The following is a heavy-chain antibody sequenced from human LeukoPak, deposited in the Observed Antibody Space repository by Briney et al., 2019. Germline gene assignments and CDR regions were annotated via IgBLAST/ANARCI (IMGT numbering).Heavy chain of an antibody. Sequence: PGGSLRLSCAASGFIFSDYYMSWIRQAPGKGLEWVSFISDGGRPLHYADSVKGRFTIPRDNAKNSLYLQMNSLRDEDTAVYFCARRYCTPSSCYSDYWGQGALVTVSS. V-gene: IGHV3-11*01. CDR2: ISDGGRPL. D-gene: IGHD2-8*01. CDR3: ARRYCTPSSCYSDY. J-gene: IGHJ4*02. CDR1: GFIFSDYY.